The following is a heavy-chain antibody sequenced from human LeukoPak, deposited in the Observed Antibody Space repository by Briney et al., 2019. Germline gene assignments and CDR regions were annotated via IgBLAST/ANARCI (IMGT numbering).Heavy chain of an antibody. CDR1: GFTFSSYA. D-gene: IGHD4-23*01. V-gene: IGHV3-30-3*01. CDR2: ISYDGSNK. CDR3: ASPNDYGGNGGYFDY. J-gene: IGHJ4*02. Sequence: GGSLRLSCAASGFTFSSYAMHWVRQAPGKGLEWVAVISYDGSNKYYADSVKGRFTISRDNSKNTLYLQMNSLRAEDTAVCYCASPNDYGGNGGYFDYWGQGTLVTVSS.